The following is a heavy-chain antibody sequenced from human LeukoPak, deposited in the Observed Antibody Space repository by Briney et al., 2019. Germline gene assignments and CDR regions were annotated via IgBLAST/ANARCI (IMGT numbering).Heavy chain of an antibody. J-gene: IGHJ4*02. D-gene: IGHD5-18*01. CDR2: IYYSGST. CDR3: ARPPTGGYSYGSPFDY. CDR1: GGSISSSSYY. Sequence: SETLSLTCTVSGGSISSSSYYWGWIRQPPGKGLEWIGSIYYSGSTYYNPSLKSRVTISVDTSKNQFSLKLSSMTAADTAVYYCARPPTGGYSYGSPFDYWGQGTLVTVSS. V-gene: IGHV4-39*01.